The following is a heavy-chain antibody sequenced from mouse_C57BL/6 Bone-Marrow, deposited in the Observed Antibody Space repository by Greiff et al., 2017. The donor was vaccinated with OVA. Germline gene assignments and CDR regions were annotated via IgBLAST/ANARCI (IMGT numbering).Heavy chain of an antibody. CDR2: ISDGGSYT. CDR1: GFTFSGYA. D-gene: IGHD1-1*01. Sequence: EVMLVESGGGLVKPGGSLKLSCAASGFTFSGYAMSWVRQTPEKRLEWVATISDGGSYTYYPDNVKGRFTISRDNAKNNLYLQMSHLKSEDTAMYYCARITTVVKDAMDYWGQGTSVTVSS. CDR3: ARITTVVKDAMDY. J-gene: IGHJ4*01. V-gene: IGHV5-4*03.